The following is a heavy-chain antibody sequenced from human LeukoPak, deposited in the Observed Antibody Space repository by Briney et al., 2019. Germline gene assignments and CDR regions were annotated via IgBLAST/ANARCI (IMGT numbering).Heavy chain of an antibody. CDR3: ARDYDSSGYYSRFDAFDI. Sequence: PSETLSLTCAVSGGSISSSNWWSWVRQPPGKGLEWIGEIYHSGSTNYNPSLKSRVTISVDKSKNQFSLKLSSVTAADTAVYYCARDYDSSGYYSRFDAFDIWGQGTMVTVSS. J-gene: IGHJ3*02. D-gene: IGHD3-22*01. V-gene: IGHV4-4*02. CDR1: GGSISSSNW. CDR2: IYHSGST.